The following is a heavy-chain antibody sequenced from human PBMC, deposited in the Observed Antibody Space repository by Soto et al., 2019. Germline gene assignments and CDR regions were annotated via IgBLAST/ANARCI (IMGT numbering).Heavy chain of an antibody. CDR1: GFMFSSAW. CDR2: IKSKADGGAR. V-gene: IGHV3-15*01. J-gene: IGHJ4*02. D-gene: IGHD1-1*01. Sequence: EVQLVESGGDLVKPGGSLRLSCVTSGFMFSSAWMSWVRQAPGKGLEWVGRIKSKADGGARDYAAPVKGRFSISRDDSKNTLDLQMNSLRAEDTAVYYCVEGWNDFWGQGTLVTVSS. CDR3: VEGWNDF.